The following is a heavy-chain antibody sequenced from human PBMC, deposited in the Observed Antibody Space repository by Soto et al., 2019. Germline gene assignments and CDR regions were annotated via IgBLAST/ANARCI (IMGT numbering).Heavy chain of an antibody. V-gene: IGHV4-4*02. D-gene: IGHD1-7*01. CDR2: IYHSGST. CDR3: ARSWNYDLRNWYFDL. Sequence: PSETLSLTCAVSGGSISSSNWWSWVRQPPGKGLEWIGEIYHSGSTNYNPSLKSRVTISVDKSKNQFSLKLSSVTAADTAVYYCARSWNYDLRNWYFDLWGRGTLVTVSS. J-gene: IGHJ2*01. CDR1: GGSISSSNW.